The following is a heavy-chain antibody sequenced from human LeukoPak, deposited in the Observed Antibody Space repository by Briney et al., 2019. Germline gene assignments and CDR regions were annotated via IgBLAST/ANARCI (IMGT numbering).Heavy chain of an antibody. V-gene: IGHV1-18*01. CDR3: ARDKWEPRYAFDI. J-gene: IGHJ3*02. CDR2: ISAYNGNT. CDR1: GYTFTSYG. D-gene: IGHD1-26*01. Sequence: PSVKLSCKASGYTFTSYGISWVRQAPGQGLEWMGWISAYNGNTNYAQKLQGRVTMTTDTSTSTAYMELRSLRSDDTAVYYCARDKWEPRYAFDIWGQGTMVTVSS.